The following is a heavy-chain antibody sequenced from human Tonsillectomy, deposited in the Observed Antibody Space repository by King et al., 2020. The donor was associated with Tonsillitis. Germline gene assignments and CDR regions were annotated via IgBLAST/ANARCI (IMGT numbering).Heavy chain of an antibody. CDR3: ARARNYDNSGYWGGYFDF. CDR1: GFTFSTYA. D-gene: IGHD3-22*01. V-gene: IGHV3-30-3*01. J-gene: IGHJ4*02. CDR2: ISYDGSNK. Sequence: VQLVESGGGVVQPGRSLRLSCAASGFTFSTYAMHWVRQAPGKGLEWVAVISYDGSNKYYADSVKGRFTISRDNSKNTLYLQMNSLRADDTAVYYCARARNYDNSGYWGGYFDFWGQGTLVTVSS.